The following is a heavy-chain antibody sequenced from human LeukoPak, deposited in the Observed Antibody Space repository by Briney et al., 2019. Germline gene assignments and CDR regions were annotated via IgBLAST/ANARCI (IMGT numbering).Heavy chain of an antibody. CDR1: GFSFSSYW. J-gene: IGHJ4*02. CDR2: IKEDGSEK. Sequence: GGSLRLSCAASGFSFSSYWVSWVRQAPGKGLEWVANIKEDGSEKYYVDSLRGRFTISRDNAKSSLSLQLNSLRVEDTAVYYCARDQGWLQFDNWGQGTLVTVSS. D-gene: IGHD5-12*01. CDR3: ARDQGWLQFDN. V-gene: IGHV3-7*05.